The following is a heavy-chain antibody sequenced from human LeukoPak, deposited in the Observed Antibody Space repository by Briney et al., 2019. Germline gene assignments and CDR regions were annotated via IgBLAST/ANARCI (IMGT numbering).Heavy chain of an antibody. V-gene: IGHV3-53*01. J-gene: IGHJ4*02. CDR2: IYSGGST. Sequence: GGSLRLFCAASGFTVSSNYMSWVRQAPGKGLEWVSVIYSGGSTYYADSVKGRFTISRDNSKNTLYLQMNSLRAEDTAVYYCARMPRATIAAAGTSSGWYLDYWGQGTLVTVSS. D-gene: IGHD6-13*01. CDR3: ARMPRATIAAAGTSSGWYLDY. CDR1: GFTVSSNY.